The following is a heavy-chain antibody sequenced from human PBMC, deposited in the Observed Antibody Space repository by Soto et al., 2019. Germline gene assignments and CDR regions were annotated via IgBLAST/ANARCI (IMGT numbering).Heavy chain of an antibody. Sequence: EVQLVESGGGLVQPGGSLRLSCAASGFTFSSYWMSWVRQAPGKGLEWVANIKQDGSEKYYVDSVKGRFTISRDNAKNSLYLQMNSLRAEDTAVYYCARTRNIVVVVAEYYFDYWAREPWSPSPQ. CDR1: GFTFSSYW. J-gene: IGHJ4*02. D-gene: IGHD2-15*01. CDR3: ARTRNIVVVVAEYYFDY. V-gene: IGHV3-7*01. CDR2: IKQDGSEK.